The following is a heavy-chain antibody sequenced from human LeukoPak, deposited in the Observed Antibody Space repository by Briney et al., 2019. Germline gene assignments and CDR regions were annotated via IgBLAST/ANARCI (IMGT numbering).Heavy chain of an antibody. Sequence: PGGSLRLSCAASGFTFSSYAMSWVRQAPGKGLEWVSAISGSGGSTYYADFVKGRFTISRDNSKNTLYLQMNSLRAEDTAVYYCAKDSRYSSVFDYWGQGTLVTVSS. CDR1: GFTFSSYA. CDR2: ISGSGGST. V-gene: IGHV3-23*01. CDR3: AKDSRYSSVFDY. J-gene: IGHJ4*02. D-gene: IGHD5-18*01.